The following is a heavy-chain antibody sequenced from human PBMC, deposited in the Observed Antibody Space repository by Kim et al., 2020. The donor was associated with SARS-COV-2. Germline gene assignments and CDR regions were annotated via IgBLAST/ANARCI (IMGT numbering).Heavy chain of an antibody. J-gene: IGHJ4*02. Sequence: QKFQGRVTMTRDTSTSTVYMELSSLRSEDTAMYYCARDVVLVPAAMGLDYWGQGTLVTVSS. D-gene: IGHD2-2*01. V-gene: IGHV1-46*01. CDR3: ARDVVLVPAAMGLDY.